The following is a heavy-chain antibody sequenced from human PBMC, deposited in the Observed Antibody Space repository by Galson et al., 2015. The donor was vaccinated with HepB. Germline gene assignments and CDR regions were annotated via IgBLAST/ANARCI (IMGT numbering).Heavy chain of an antibody. D-gene: IGHD3-22*01. J-gene: IGHJ4*02. V-gene: IGHV1-8*01. CDR2: MNPNSGNT. CDR1: GYTFTSYD. CDR3: ARGDGNYYDSSGYSVKLGDY. Sequence: SVKVSCKASGYTFTSYDINWVRQATGQGLEWMGWMNPNSGNTGRAQKFQGRVTMTRNTSISTAYMELSSLRSEDTAVYYCARGDGNYYDSSGYSVKLGDYWGQGTLVTVSS.